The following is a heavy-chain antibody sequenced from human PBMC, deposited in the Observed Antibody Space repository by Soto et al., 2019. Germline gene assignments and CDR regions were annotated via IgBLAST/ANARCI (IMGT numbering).Heavy chain of an antibody. J-gene: IGHJ3*02. Sequence: SETLSLTCTVSGGSISSYYWSWIRQPPGKGLEWIGYIYYSGSTNYNPSHKSRVTISVDTSKNQFSLKLSSVTAADTAVYYCARRDGYNFAAFDIWGQGTMVTVSS. CDR3: ARRDGYNFAAFDI. D-gene: IGHD5-12*01. CDR1: GGSISSYY. V-gene: IGHV4-59*08. CDR2: IYYSGST.